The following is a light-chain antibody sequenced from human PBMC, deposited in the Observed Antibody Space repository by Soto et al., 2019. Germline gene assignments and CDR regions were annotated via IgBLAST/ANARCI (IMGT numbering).Light chain of an antibody. V-gene: IGLV1-44*01. Sequence: QAVVTQAPSASGTPGQRVTISCSGSSSNIGSNTVNWYQQLPGKAPKLLIQSNNQRPSGVPDRFSGSKSGTSASLAISGLQSEDESDYYCAAWHDSLNGPVFGGGTKVTVL. CDR1: SSNIGSNT. J-gene: IGLJ3*02. CDR2: SNN. CDR3: AAWHDSLNGPV.